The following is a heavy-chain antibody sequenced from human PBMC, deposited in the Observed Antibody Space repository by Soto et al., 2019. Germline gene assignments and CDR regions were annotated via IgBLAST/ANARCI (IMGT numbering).Heavy chain of an antibody. Sequence: SETLSLTCAVYGGSFSGYYWSWIRQHPGKGLEWIGEINHSGSTNYNPSLKSRVTISVDTSKNQFSLKLSSVTAADTAVYYCARGKYYYDSSGYLSRPPYYYYGMDVWGQGTTVTVSS. CDR1: GGSFSGYY. V-gene: IGHV4-34*01. CDR3: ARGKYYYDSSGYLSRPPYYYYGMDV. D-gene: IGHD3-22*01. CDR2: INHSGST. J-gene: IGHJ6*02.